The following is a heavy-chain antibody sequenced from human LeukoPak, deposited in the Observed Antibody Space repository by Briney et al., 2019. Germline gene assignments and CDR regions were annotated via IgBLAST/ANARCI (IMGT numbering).Heavy chain of an antibody. CDR2: IYHSGST. CDR1: GYSISSGYY. J-gene: IGHJ3*02. CDR3: ARESRRIAAADDAFDI. D-gene: IGHD6-13*01. Sequence: SETLSLTCTVSGYSISSGYYWGWIRQPPGEGLEWIGSIYHSGSTYYNPSLKSRVTISVDTSKNRFSLKLSSVTAADTAVYYCARESRRIAAADDAFDIWGQGTMVTVSS. V-gene: IGHV4-38-2*02.